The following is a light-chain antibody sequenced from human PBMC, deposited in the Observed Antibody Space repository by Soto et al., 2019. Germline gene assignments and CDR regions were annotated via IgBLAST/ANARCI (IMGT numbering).Light chain of an antibody. CDR1: QSVNSN. CDR3: QQDNDCPLT. J-gene: IGKJ4*01. CDR2: GAS. Sequence: EIVMTQSPATLSVSPGERATLSCRASQSVNSNLAWYQQKPGQAPRLLIYGASTRATGIPARFSGSGSGTEVTLTISSLQSEDFAVYYCQQDNDCPLTFGGGTKVDIK. V-gene: IGKV3-15*01.